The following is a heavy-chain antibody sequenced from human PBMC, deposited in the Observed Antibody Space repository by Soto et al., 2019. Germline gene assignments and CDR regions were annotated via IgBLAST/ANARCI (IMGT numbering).Heavy chain of an antibody. CDR2: IYSGGST. V-gene: IGHV3-53*01. CDR1: GFTVSSNY. J-gene: IGHJ4*02. D-gene: IGHD5-12*01. Sequence: GGSLRLSSAATGFTVSSNYMSWVRQAPGKGLEWVSVIYSGGSTYYADSVKGRLTISRDNSKNTLYLQMNSLRAEDTAVYYCARATSRDGYGRYFDYWGQGTLVTVSS. CDR3: ARATSRDGYGRYFDY.